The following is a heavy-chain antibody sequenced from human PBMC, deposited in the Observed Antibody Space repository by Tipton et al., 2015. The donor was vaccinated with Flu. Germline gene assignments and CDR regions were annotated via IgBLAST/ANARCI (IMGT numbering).Heavy chain of an antibody. CDR3: ARVAVADYFDY. CDR1: GFTVSSNY. D-gene: IGHD6-19*01. CDR2: IYSGGST. J-gene: IGHJ4*02. Sequence: SLRLSCAASGFTVSSNYMSWVRQAPGKGLEWVSVIYSGGSTYYADSVKGRFTISRDNSKNTLYLQMNSLRAEDTAVYYCARVAVADYFDYWGQGTLVTVSS. V-gene: IGHV3-66*01.